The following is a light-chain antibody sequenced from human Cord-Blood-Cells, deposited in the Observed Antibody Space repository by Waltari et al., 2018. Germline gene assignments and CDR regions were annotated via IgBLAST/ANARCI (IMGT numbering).Light chain of an antibody. CDR2: DVS. V-gene: IGLV2-11*01. J-gene: IGLJ2*01. CDR1: SSDFGGYNY. CDR3: CSYAGSYTLV. Sequence: QSALTQPRPVSGSPGPSVTIPCTGTSSDFGGYNYVSWYQQHPGTAPKLMIYDVSKRPSGVPDRFSGSKSGNTASLTISGLQAEDEADYYCCSYAGSYTLVFGGGTKLTVL.